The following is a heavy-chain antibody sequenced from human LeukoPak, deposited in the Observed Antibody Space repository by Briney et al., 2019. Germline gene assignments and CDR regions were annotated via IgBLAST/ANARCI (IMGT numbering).Heavy chain of an antibody. CDR2: IHYTGTT. J-gene: IGHJ1*01. V-gene: IGHV4-59*08. CDR1: GGSISSYY. Sequence: PSETLSLTCTVSGGSISSYYWSWIRQSPGKGLEWIAYIHYTGTTNFNPSLKSRVTISLDASKNQFSLKLSSATAADTAVYYCSSLLSSGLPKHWGQGALVTVSS. CDR3: SSLLSSGLPKH. D-gene: IGHD3-22*01.